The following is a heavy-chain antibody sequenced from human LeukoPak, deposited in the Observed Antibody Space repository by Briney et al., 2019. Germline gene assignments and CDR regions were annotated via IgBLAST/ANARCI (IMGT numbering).Heavy chain of an antibody. CDR2: ISYDGSNT. J-gene: IGHJ4*02. D-gene: IGHD6-19*01. CDR1: GSTFSSYG. Sequence: GGSLRLSCAASGSTFSSYGMQWVRQAPGKGLEWVAVISYDGSNTYYADSVKGRFTISRDNSKNTLYLQMNSLRVEDTAVYHCAKDLEPYTSGWYGDYWGQGTLATVSS. CDR3: AKDLEPYTSGWYGDY. V-gene: IGHV3-30*18.